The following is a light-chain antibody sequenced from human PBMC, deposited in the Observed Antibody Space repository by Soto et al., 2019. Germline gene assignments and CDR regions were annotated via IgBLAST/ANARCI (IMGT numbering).Light chain of an antibody. CDR1: QSVSSN. J-gene: IGKJ4*01. CDR3: QQYNVWPLT. CDR2: VAS. Sequence: EIVMTKSPATLSVSPGERATLSCRASQSVSSNLAWYQQKPGQTPKLLIYVASTRATGIPARFSGSGSGTEFTLTIIRLQSEDFSVYYCQQYNVWPLTFGGGTKGEFK. V-gene: IGKV3-15*01.